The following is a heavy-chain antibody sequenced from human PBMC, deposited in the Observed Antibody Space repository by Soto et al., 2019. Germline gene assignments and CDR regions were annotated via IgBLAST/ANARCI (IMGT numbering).Heavy chain of an antibody. D-gene: IGHD6-19*01. CDR1: GGSITSGGYY. Sequence: QVQLQESGPGLVKPSQTLSLTYTVSGGSITSGGYYWSWIRQHPGKGLEWIGYISYSGSTQYNPSLKSRVTISVDTSKNLFSLKLSSVTAADTAVYYCARGYSSGWPEDWGQGTLVTVSS. J-gene: IGHJ4*02. CDR2: ISYSGST. CDR3: ARGYSSGWPED. V-gene: IGHV4-31*03.